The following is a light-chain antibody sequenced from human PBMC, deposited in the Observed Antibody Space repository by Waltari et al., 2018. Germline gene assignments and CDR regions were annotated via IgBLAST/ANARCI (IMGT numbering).Light chain of an antibody. CDR3: SSYTSSGTLV. J-gene: IGLJ2*01. CDR2: GVT. Sequence: QSALTQPASVSGSPGQSITISCPGTSSDVGGYNYVSWYQQHPGKAPKLMIYGVTNRPSGVSNRFSGSKSGNTASLTISGLQAEDEANFYCSSYTSSGTLVFGGGTKLTVL. CDR1: SSDVGGYNY. V-gene: IGLV2-14*01.